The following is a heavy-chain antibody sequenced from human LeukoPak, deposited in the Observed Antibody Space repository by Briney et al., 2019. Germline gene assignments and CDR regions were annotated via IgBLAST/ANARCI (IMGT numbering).Heavy chain of an antibody. J-gene: IGHJ4*02. CDR1: GYSFSIYG. D-gene: IGHD4-17*01. Sequence: ASVQVSCKASGYSFSIYGTTWARQAPGQGLEYLGWISASDGTTNYAQKVQDRVTMTTDTSTSTAYLELRSRRSEDTAVYYCARCGAAVTTHFSHWGQGTLVTVSS. V-gene: IGHV1-18*01. CDR2: ISASDGTT. CDR3: ARCGAAVTTHFSH.